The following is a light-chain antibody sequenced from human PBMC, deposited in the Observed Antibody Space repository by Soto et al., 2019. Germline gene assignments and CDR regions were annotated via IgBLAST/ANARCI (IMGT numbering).Light chain of an antibody. V-gene: IGKV3-15*01. CDR3: QRYNNWPLT. CDR2: GAS. Sequence: EIVMTQSPATLSVSPGERATLSCGASQSVSSNLAWYQQKPGQGPRLLIYGASSRATGIPARFSGSRSGPEFTLTINSLQSEDFAIYYCQRYNNWPLTFGGGTKVDIK. J-gene: IGKJ4*01. CDR1: QSVSSN.